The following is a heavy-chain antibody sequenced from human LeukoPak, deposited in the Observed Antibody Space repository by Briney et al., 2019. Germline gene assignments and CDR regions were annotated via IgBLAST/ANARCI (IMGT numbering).Heavy chain of an antibody. Sequence: GRSLRLSCAASGFTFSSYAMHWVRQAPGKGLEWVAVISYDGSNKYYADSVKGRFTISRDNSKNTLYLQMNSLRAEDTAVYYCAREYSSSRDDAFDIWGQGTMVTASS. D-gene: IGHD6-13*01. CDR2: ISYDGSNK. V-gene: IGHV3-30-3*01. CDR1: GFTFSSYA. J-gene: IGHJ3*02. CDR3: AREYSSSRDDAFDI.